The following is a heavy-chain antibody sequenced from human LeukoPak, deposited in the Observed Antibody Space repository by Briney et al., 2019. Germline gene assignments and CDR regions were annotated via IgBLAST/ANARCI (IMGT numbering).Heavy chain of an antibody. CDR3: TRGCWDPPGYDSSGYAPNWFDP. CDR1: GGSFSGYY. Sequence: SETLSLTCAVYGGSFSGYYWSWIRQPAGKGLEWIGEINHSGSTNYNPSLKSRVTISVDTSKNQFSPKLSSVTAADTAVYYCTRGCWDPPGYDSSGYAPNWFDPWGQGTLVTVSS. J-gene: IGHJ5*02. V-gene: IGHV4-34*01. CDR2: INHSGST. D-gene: IGHD3-22*01.